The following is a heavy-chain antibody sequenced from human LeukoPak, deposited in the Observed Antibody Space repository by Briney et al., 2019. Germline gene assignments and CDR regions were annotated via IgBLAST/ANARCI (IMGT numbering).Heavy chain of an antibody. CDR1: GFTFSNYA. Sequence: GGSLRLSCAASGFTFSNYALNWVRQAPGKGLEWVSYISSGGTTIYYADSVKGRFTFSRDNAKNSLYLQMNSLRAEDTAVYYCARSGSSWYYFDYWGQGTLVTASS. CDR3: ARSGSSWYYFDY. V-gene: IGHV3-48*03. D-gene: IGHD6-13*01. J-gene: IGHJ4*02. CDR2: ISSGGTTI.